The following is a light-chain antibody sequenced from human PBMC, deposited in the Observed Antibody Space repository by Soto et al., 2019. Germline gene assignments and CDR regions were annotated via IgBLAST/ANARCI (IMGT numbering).Light chain of an antibody. V-gene: IGKV1-5*03. CDR3: QQCNSYPWT. CDR2: KAS. Sequence: DIQMTQSPSTLYASVVDRFTITFRASQSISSWLAWYQQKPGKAPKLLIYKASTLKSGVPSRFSGSGSGTDFTLTISSLQPDDFATYYCQQCNSYPWTFGQGTKVDIK. J-gene: IGKJ1*01. CDR1: QSISSW.